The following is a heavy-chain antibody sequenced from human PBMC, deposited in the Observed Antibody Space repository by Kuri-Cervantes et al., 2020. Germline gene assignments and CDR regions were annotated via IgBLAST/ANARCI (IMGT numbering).Heavy chain of an antibody. CDR1: GGSISSYY. CDR2: IYYSGST. J-gene: IGHJ4*02. V-gene: IGHV4-59*01. Sequence: GSLRLSCTVSGGSISSYYWSWIRQPPGKGLEWIGYIYYSGSTNYNPSLKSRVTISVDTSKNQFSLKLSSVTAADTAVYYCARGAHMFHYYFDYWGQGTLVTVSS. D-gene: IGHD3-10*02. CDR3: ARGAHMFHYYFDY.